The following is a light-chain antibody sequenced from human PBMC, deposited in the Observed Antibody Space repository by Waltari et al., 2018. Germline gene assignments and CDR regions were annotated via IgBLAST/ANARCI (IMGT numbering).Light chain of an antibody. V-gene: IGLV2-14*01. CDR3: SSYTSSGTYV. Sequence: QSALTQPASVSGSPGQSLTIPCTGTSGDVGDYNHVSWYQQPPGKAPKLMIYGVNNRPSGISNRFSGSKSGNTASLTISGLQAEDEADYYCSSYTSSGTYVFGVGTKVTVL. J-gene: IGLJ1*01. CDR2: GVN. CDR1: SGDVGDYNH.